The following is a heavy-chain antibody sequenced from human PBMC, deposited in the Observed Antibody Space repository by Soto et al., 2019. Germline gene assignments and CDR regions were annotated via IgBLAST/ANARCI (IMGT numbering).Heavy chain of an antibody. CDR2: ISGYNGNT. V-gene: IGHV1-18*01. CDR3: ARGLTRFGESTDPCDV. CDR1: GYEFDNYG. Sequence: QVQLVQSGAEVKNPGASVTVSCKASGYEFDNYGISWVRQAPGQGLEWMGWISGYNGNTNSAENFHGRVTMTRDTSTRIAYMELKSLRSDDTAVYYRARGLTRFGESTDPCDVWGQGTMVTVSS. D-gene: IGHD3-10*01. J-gene: IGHJ3*01.